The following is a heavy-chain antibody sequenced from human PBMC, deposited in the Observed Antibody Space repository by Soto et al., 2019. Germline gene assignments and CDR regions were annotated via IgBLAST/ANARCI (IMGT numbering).Heavy chain of an antibody. CDR3: ARDLSQ. CDR1: GFSFSTYA. V-gene: IGHV3-48*02. CDR2: INSASTTT. J-gene: IGHJ4*02. Sequence: DVQLVESGGGLVQPGGSLRLSCAASGFSFSTYAIHWVRQAPGEGPEWISYINSASTTTFHADSVKGRFTVSRDNAKDTAYMLMSGLRHEDTAVYYSARDLSQWGQGTLVTVSS.